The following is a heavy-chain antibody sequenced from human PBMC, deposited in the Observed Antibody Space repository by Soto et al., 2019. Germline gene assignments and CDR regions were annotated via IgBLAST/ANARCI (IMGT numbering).Heavy chain of an antibody. D-gene: IGHD2-15*01. V-gene: IGHV1-69*02. CDR2: IIPILGIA. J-gene: IGHJ6*03. Sequence: SVKVSCKASGRTFSSYTISWVRQTPGQGLEWMGRIIPILGIANYAQKFQGRVTITADKSTSTAYMELSSLRSEDTAVYYCARGDAATGYYYYYVDVWGKGTTVTVSS. CDR3: ARGDAATGYYYYYVDV. CDR1: GRTFSSYT.